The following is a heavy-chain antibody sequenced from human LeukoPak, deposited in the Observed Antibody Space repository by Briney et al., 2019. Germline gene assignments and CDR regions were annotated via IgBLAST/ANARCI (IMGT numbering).Heavy chain of an antibody. CDR1: GFSFSTYA. CDR3: AKDVYGDYGGLDY. CDR2: IRGSDGST. D-gene: IGHD4-17*01. V-gene: IGHV3-23*01. Sequence: GGSLRLSCVGSGFSFSTYAMSWVRQAPGKGLEWVSSIRGSDGSTYHADSVKGRFAISRDNSKNTLYLQMSSLRAEDTAVYYCAKDVYGDYGGLDYWGQGTLVTVSS. J-gene: IGHJ4*02.